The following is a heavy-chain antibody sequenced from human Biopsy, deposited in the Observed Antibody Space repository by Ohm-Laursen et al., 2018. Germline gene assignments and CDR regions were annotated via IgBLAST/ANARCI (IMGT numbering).Heavy chain of an antibody. V-gene: IGHV4-34*01. CDR2: INHRGRS. D-gene: IGHD1-26*01. CDR1: GESFSDYY. J-gene: IGHJ4*02. CDR3: AREGGGLLPIRLTDF. Sequence: GTPSLTCEVSGESFSDYYWSWIRQSPGKGLEWIGEINHRGRSSYSPSLQSRVTISVDASKNQFSLNMKSVTAADTAVYFCAREGGGLLPIRLTDFWGPGMMVTVSS.